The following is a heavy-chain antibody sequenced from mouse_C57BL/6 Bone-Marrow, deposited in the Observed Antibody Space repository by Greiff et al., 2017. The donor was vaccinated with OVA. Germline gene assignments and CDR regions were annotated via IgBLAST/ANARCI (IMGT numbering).Heavy chain of an antibody. CDR1: GYTFTSYW. D-gene: IGHD2-1*01. J-gene: IGHJ1*03. CDR3: AALYGNFLYWYFDV. Sequence: QVQLQQSGAELVMPGASVKLSCKASGYTFTSYWMHWVKQRPGQGLEWIGEIDPSDSYTNYNQKFKGKSTLTVDKSSSTAYMQLNSLTSEDSAVYYCAALYGNFLYWYFDVWGTGTTVTVSS. CDR2: IDPSDSYT. V-gene: IGHV1-69*01.